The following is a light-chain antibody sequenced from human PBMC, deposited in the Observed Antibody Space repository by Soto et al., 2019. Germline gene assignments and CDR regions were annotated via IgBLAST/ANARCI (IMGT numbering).Light chain of an antibody. CDR3: SSYTSSSTLVV. V-gene: IGLV2-14*01. Sequence: QSALTQPASVSGSPGQSITISCTGTSSDVGGYNYVSWYQQHPGKAPKLMIYDVSNRPSGVSNRFSGSKSGNTASLTISGLQAEVEDDYCCSSYTSSSTLVVFGGGTMLTVL. J-gene: IGLJ2*01. CDR2: DVS. CDR1: SSDVGGYNY.